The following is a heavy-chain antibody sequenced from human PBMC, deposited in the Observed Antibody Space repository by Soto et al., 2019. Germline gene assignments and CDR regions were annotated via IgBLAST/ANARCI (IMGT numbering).Heavy chain of an antibody. CDR1: GYTFTTYG. V-gene: IGHV1-18*01. CDR3: ARRPTDYYDNSGNYFLDY. CDR2: ISTYNGNT. Sequence: QVQLVQSGAEVKKPGASVKVSCKASGYTFTTYGMSWVRQAPGQGLDWMGWISTYNGNTKYAERLQGRVTMTTDTTTSTAYMELRSLRCDDTAVYYCARRPTDYYDNSGNYFLDYWGQGTLVTVSS. J-gene: IGHJ4*02. D-gene: IGHD3-22*01.